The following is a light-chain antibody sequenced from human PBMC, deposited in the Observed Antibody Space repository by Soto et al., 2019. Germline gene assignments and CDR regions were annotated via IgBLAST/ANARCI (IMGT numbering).Light chain of an antibody. V-gene: IGKV1-5*03. CDR3: QHYNSYSEA. CDR2: KAS. Sequence: DIHITQCPSTLLGSIVSSSPITFRASQTISSWLAWYQQKPGKAPKLLIYKASTLKSGVPSRFSGSGSGTEFTLTISSLQPDDFATYYCQHYNSYSEAFGQGTKVDIK. CDR1: QTISSW. J-gene: IGKJ1*01.